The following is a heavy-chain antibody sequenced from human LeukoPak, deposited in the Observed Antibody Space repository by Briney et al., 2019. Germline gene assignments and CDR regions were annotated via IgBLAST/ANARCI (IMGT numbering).Heavy chain of an antibody. CDR2: ISYDGSNK. CDR3: AKDLTGWEFAFDI. D-gene: IGHD3-9*01. Sequence: GGPLSLPCPAFGFPSRNAWVSWFRKAPGKGLEWVAVISYDGSNKYYADSVKGRFTISRDNSKNTLYLQMNSLRAEDTALYYCAKDLTGWEFAFDIWGQGTMVTVSS. J-gene: IGHJ3*02. CDR1: GFPSRNAW. V-gene: IGHV3-30*18.